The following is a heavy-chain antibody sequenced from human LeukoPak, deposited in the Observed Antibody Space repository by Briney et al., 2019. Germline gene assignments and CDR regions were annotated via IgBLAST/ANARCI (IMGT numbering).Heavy chain of an antibody. CDR1: GFTFSSYA. V-gene: IGHV3-23*01. J-gene: IGHJ3*02. Sequence: GGSLRLSRAASGFTFSSYAMSWVRQPPGKGLEWVSTISGSGGSTYYADSVKGRFTISRDNSKNTLYLQMNSLRAEDTAVYYCATGGSGWRNDAFDIWGQGTMVTVSS. CDR3: ATGGSGWRNDAFDI. CDR2: ISGSGGST. D-gene: IGHD6-19*01.